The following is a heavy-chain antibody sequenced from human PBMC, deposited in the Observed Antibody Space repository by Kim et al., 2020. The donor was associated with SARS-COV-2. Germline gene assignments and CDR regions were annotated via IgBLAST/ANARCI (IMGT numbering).Heavy chain of an antibody. D-gene: IGHD3-10*01. Sequence: GGSLRLSCAASGFTFSSYSMNWVRQAPGKGLEWVSYISSSSSTIYYADSVKGRFTISRDNAKNSLYLQMNSLRAEDTAVYYCAGFRITMVRGVIVPPYYYYGFDVWGHGTRVTVSS. CDR1: GFTFSSYS. J-gene: IGHJ6*01. CDR3: AGFRITMVRGVIVPPYYYYGFDV. CDR2: ISSSSSTI. V-gene: IGHV3-48*04.